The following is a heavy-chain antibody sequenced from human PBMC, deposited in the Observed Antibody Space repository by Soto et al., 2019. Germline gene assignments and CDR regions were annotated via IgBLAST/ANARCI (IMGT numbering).Heavy chain of an antibody. CDR3: ASATVTTWFNPRYSGSHWYFDL. CDR1: GGTFSSYA. Sequence: ASVKVSCKASGGTFSSYAISWVRQAPGQGLEWMGGIIPIFGTANYAQKFQGRVTITADESTSTAYMELSSLRSEDTAVYYCASATVTTWFNPRYSGSHWYFDLWGRGTLVTVSS. V-gene: IGHV1-69*13. D-gene: IGHD4-17*01. J-gene: IGHJ2*01. CDR2: IIPIFGTA.